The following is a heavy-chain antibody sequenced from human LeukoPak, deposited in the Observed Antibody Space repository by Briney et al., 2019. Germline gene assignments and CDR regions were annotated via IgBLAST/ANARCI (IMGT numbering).Heavy chain of an antibody. CDR3: ARDRSYDSSGYYSYFDY. J-gene: IGHJ4*02. D-gene: IGHD3-22*01. Sequence: SQTLSLTCAISGDSVSSNSAAWNWIRQSPSRGLEWLGRTYYRSKWYNDYAVSVKSRITINPDTSKNQVSLQLNSVTPEDTAVYFCARDRSYDSSGYYSYFDYWGQGTLVTVSS. V-gene: IGHV6-1*01. CDR1: GDSVSSNSAA. CDR2: TYYRSKWYN.